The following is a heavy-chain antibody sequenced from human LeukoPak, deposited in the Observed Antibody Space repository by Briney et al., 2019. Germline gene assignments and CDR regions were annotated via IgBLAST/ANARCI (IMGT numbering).Heavy chain of an antibody. V-gene: IGHV3-23*01. CDR3: AKDTDFWSGYFDY. CDR1: GFPFSSYA. D-gene: IGHD3-3*01. J-gene: IGHJ4*02. Sequence: PGGSLRLSCAASGFPFSSYAMSWVRQAPGKGLEWVSVISGNGDNTYYIDSVKGRFTISRDNSNNTVYLQMNSLRVEDTAIYYCAKDTDFWSGYFDYWGQGALVTVSS. CDR2: ISGNGDNT.